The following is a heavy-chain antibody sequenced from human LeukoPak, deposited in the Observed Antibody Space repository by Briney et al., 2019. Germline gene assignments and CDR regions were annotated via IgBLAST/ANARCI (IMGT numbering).Heavy chain of an antibody. Sequence: GGSLRLSCAASGFSFSSYWMTWVRQAPGKGLESVANIKQDGSEKYYVDSVKGRFAISRDNAKNALYLQMHSLRVEDTAVYYCARESIVVVPTTMDDASDIWGQGTMVTVSS. J-gene: IGHJ3*02. V-gene: IGHV3-7*01. D-gene: IGHD2-2*01. CDR1: GFSFSSYW. CDR3: ARESIVVVPTTMDDASDI. CDR2: IKQDGSEK.